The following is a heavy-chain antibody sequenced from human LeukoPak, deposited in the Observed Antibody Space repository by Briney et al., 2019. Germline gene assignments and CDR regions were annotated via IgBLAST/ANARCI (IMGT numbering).Heavy chain of an antibody. CDR1: NYSFTSYG. D-gene: IGHD1-26*01. Sequence: ASVKVSCKASNYSFTSYGISWVRQAPGQGLEWMAWISAYNGNTNYAQKLQGRVTMTTDTSTSTAYMELRSLRSDDTAVYYCARAMELLNAFDIWGQGTMVTVSS. CDR3: ARAMELLNAFDI. CDR2: ISAYNGNT. J-gene: IGHJ3*02. V-gene: IGHV1-18*01.